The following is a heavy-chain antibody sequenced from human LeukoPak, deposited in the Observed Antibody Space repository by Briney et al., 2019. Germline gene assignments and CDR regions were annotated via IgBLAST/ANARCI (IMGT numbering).Heavy chain of an antibody. J-gene: IGHJ3*02. CDR1: GFTFSSYA. D-gene: IGHD4-23*01. CDR2: VTNSCSST. V-gene: IGHV3-23*01. CDR3: AKEDYGGNSKTFDI. Sequence: GGSLRLSCAASGFTFSSYAMAWIRQAPGKGLEWVSTVTNSCSSTYYADSVKGRFTISRDNSKNTLFLQMNSLRAEDTAVYYCAKEDYGGNSKTFDIWGQGTMVTVSS.